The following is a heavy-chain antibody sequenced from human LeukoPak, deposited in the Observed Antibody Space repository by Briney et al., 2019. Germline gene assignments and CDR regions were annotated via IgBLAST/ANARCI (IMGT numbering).Heavy chain of an antibody. J-gene: IGHJ4*02. CDR3: AKAKTHQLLSDFDY. CDR1: GFTFDDYA. CDR2: ISWNSGSI. Sequence: GGSLRLSCAASGFTFDDYAMHWVRQAPGKGLEWVSGISWNSGSIGYADSVKGRFTISRDNAKNSLYLQMNSLRAEDTALYYCAKAKTHQLLSDFDYWGQGTLVTVSS. D-gene: IGHD2-2*01. V-gene: IGHV3-9*01.